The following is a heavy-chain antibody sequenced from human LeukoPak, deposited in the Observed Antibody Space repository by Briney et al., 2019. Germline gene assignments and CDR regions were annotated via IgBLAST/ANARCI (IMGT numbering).Heavy chain of an antibody. CDR1: GFTFSSYA. D-gene: IGHD3-9*01. Sequence: GGSLRLSCAASGFTFSSYAMSWVRQAPGRGLEWVSIISGSGGHTYYADSVKGRFTISRDNSKNTLYLQMNSLRAEDTAVYYCAKAHTTSLLTGYYCFDQRGQGTLVTVSS. V-gene: IGHV3-23*01. CDR3: AKAHTTSLLTGYYCFDQ. J-gene: IGHJ4*02. CDR2: ISGSGGHT.